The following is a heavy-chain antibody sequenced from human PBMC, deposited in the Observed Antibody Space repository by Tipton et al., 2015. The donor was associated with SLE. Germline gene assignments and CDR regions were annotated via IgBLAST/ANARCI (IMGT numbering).Heavy chain of an antibody. J-gene: IGHJ1*01. Sequence: GLVKPSETLSLTCAVYGGSFSGYYWSWIRQPPGKGLEWIGEINHSGSTNYNPSLKSRVTISVDTSKNQFSLKLSSVTAADTAVYYCARATREGAIPQYFQHWGQGTLVTVSS. D-gene: IGHD2-21*01. CDR2: INHSGST. V-gene: IGHV4-34*09. CDR3: ARATREGAIPQYFQH. CDR1: GGSFSGYY.